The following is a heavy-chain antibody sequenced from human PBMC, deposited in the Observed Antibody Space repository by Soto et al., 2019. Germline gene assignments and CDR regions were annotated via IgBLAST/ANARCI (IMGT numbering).Heavy chain of an antibody. Sequence: GGSLRLSCAASGFTFSSYAMSWVRQAPGKGLEWVSAISGSGGSTYYADSVKGRFTISRDNSKNTLYLQMNSLRAEDTAVYYCAKDYAWRTGIAAAGHDYWGQGTLVTVSS. CDR1: GFTFSSYA. CDR2: ISGSGGST. V-gene: IGHV3-23*01. CDR3: AKDYAWRTGIAAAGHDY. D-gene: IGHD6-13*01. J-gene: IGHJ4*02.